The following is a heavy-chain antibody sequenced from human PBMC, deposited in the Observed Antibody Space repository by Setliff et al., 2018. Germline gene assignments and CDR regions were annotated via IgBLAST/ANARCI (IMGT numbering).Heavy chain of an antibody. J-gene: IGHJ4*02. CDR2: IWYDGSNK. V-gene: IGHV3-33*01. CDR3: ARTCSGSGCYAGLES. D-gene: IGHD2-15*01. CDR1: GFTFSSYG. Sequence: GGSLRLSCAASGFTFSSYGMHWVRQAPGKGLEWVAVIWYDGSNKYYADSVKGRFTIPRDNSKNTLYLQMNSLRPEDTAVYYCARTCSGSGCYAGLESWGQGTPVTVSS.